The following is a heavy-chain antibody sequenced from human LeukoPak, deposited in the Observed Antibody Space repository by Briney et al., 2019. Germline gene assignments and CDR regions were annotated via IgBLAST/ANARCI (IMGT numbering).Heavy chain of an antibody. CDR3: AREPGYSGFDY. J-gene: IGHJ4*02. CDR1: GGSINSNNW. Sequence: SETPSLTCAVFGGSINSNNWWNWVRQPPGKGLEWIGEIYHSGSTNYNPSLKSRVTISVDKSKNQFSLKLSSVTAADTAVYYCAREPGYSGFDYWGQGTLATVSS. V-gene: IGHV4-4*02. D-gene: IGHD5-12*01. CDR2: IYHSGST.